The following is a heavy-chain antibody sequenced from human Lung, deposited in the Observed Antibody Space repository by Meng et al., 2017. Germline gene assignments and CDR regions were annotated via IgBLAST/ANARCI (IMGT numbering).Heavy chain of an antibody. Sequence: EVQLVESGGGLVPPWGSLRLSCAASGFSISNYWMHWVRQDPGQGLVWVARRNRDGTISHAESVQGRFTISRDTAENTLHLQMTSLRVEDAGVYYCARANRSSSWTFNYWGQGTLVTVSS. CDR1: GFSISNYW. J-gene: IGHJ4*02. CDR2: RNRDGTI. CDR3: ARANRSSSWTFNY. V-gene: IGHV3-74*01. D-gene: IGHD2-2*01.